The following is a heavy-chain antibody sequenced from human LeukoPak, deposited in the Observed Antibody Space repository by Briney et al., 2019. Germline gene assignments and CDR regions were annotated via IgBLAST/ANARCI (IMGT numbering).Heavy chain of an antibody. CDR3: AKSKRKIVVVSNFDY. CDR2: ISGSGGST. V-gene: IGHV3-23*01. CDR1: GFTFSSYA. J-gene: IGHJ4*02. D-gene: IGHD3-22*01. Sequence: PGGSLRLSCAASGFTFSSYAMSWVRQAPGKGLEWVSAISGSGGSTYYADSVKGRFTISRDNSKNTLYLQMNSLRAEDTAVYYCAKSKRKIVVVSNFDYWGQGTLVTVSS.